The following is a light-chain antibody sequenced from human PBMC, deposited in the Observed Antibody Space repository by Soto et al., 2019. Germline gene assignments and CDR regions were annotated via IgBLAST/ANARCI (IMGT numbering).Light chain of an antibody. CDR2: DVS. CDR1: SSDVGGYNY. Sequence: QSALTQPASVSGSPGQSITISCTGTSSDVGGYNYVSWYQQNPGKVPKLMIYDVSNRPSGVSNRFSGSKSGNTASLTISGLQAEDEADYHCSSYTSSSTLVFGGGTKVTVL. J-gene: IGLJ2*01. CDR3: SSYTSSSTLV. V-gene: IGLV2-14*01.